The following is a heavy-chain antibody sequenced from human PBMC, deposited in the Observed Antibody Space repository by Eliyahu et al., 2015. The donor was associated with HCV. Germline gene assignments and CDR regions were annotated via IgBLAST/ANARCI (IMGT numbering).Heavy chain of an antibody. J-gene: IGHJ4*02. CDR3: AKGWGLGYCSGGSCEGVDY. V-gene: IGHV3-30*18. D-gene: IGHD2-15*01. CDR1: GFTFXSYG. CDR2: ISYDGSNK. Sequence: QVHLVESGGGVVQPGRSLXLSCAASGFTFXSYGMHXVRQAPGKGLEWVAVISYDGSNKYYVDXVKGRFSISRDNSKNTLYLQMNSLRAEDTAVYYCAKGWGLGYCSGGSCEGVDYWGQGTLVTVS.